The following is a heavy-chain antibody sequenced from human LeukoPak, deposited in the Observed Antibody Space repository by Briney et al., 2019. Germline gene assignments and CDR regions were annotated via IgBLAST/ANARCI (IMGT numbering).Heavy chain of an antibody. CDR1: GFTFSDYY. Sequence: GGSLRLSCAASGFTFSDYYMSWIRQAPGKGLEWVSYISSSGSTIYYADSVKGRFTISRDNAKNSLYLQMNSLRAEDTAVYYCARDRSTDYYYMDVWGKGTTVTVSS. D-gene: IGHD2-2*01. CDR3: ARDRSTDYYYMDV. V-gene: IGHV3-11*04. CDR2: ISSSGSTI. J-gene: IGHJ6*03.